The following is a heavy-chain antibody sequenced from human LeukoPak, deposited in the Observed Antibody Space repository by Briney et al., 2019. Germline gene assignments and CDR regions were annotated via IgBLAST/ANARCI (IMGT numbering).Heavy chain of an antibody. V-gene: IGHV3-23*01. CDR1: GFTFRDAA. CDR2: ISSSGNNA. D-gene: IGHD3-10*01. J-gene: IGHJ5*02. Sequence: GGSLRLSCAVSGFTFRDAAMTWVRQAPGKGLEWVSLISSSGNNAYYADSVKGRFTISRDNSKNTLSLQMNNLRVEDTAIYYCAKSGTSMVRGWFDPWGQGTLVTVSS. CDR3: AKSGTSMVRGWFDP.